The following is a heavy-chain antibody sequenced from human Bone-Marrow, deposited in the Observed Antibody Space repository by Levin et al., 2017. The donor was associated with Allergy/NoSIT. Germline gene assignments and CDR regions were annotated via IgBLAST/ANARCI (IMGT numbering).Heavy chain of an antibody. CDR3: AKAVAGTGTPHL. V-gene: IGHV3-33*06. CDR1: GFTFSSYG. Sequence: SCAASGFTFSSYGMHWVRQAPGKGLEWVAVIWYDGSDKYYVDSVKGRFTISRDNSKKKMYLQMNSLRAEDTAVYYCAKAVAGTGTPHLWGQGTLVTVSS. D-gene: IGHD6-19*01. J-gene: IGHJ4*02. CDR2: IWYDGSDK.